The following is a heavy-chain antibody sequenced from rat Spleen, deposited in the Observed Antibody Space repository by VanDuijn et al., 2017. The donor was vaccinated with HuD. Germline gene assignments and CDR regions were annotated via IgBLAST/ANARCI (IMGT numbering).Heavy chain of an antibody. V-gene: IGHV5S13*01. D-gene: IGHD1-4*01. Sequence: EVQLLESGGGLVQPGRSLKLSCAASGFTFSNYGMAWVCQAPTKGLEWVASISTGGGNTYYQDSVKGRFTLSRDNAKSTRYLQMGSLRSEDTATYYCARQDGYSTYYFDYWGQGVMVTVSS. CDR1: GFTFSNYG. CDR2: ISTGGGNT. J-gene: IGHJ2*01. CDR3: ARQDGYSTYYFDY.